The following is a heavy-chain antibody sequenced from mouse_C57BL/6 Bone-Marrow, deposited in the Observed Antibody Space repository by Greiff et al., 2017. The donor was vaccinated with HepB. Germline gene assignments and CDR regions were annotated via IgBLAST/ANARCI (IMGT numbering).Heavy chain of an antibody. V-gene: IGHV1-61*01. Sequence: VQLQQPGAELVRPGSSVKLSCKASGYTFTSYWMDWVKQRPGQGLEWIGNIYPSDSETHYNQKFKDKATLTVDKSSSTAYMQLSSLTSEDSAVYYCASLYYYGSSPFDYWGQGTTLTVSS. J-gene: IGHJ2*01. CDR3: ASLYYYGSSPFDY. CDR1: GYTFTSYW. D-gene: IGHD1-1*01. CDR2: IYPSDSET.